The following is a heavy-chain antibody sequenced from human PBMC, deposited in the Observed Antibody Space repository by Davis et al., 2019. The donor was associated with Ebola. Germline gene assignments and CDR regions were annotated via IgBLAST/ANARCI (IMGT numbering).Heavy chain of an antibody. Sequence: PGGSLRLSCAASGFTFSNAWMNWVRQAPGKGLEWVSSISSSSSYIYYADSVKGRFTISRDNAKNSLYLQMNSLRAEDTAVYYCASPSTPYYYYGMDVWGQGTTVTVSS. CDR3: ASPSTPYYYYGMDV. CDR2: ISSSSSYI. J-gene: IGHJ6*02. V-gene: IGHV3-21*01. CDR1: GFTFSNAW.